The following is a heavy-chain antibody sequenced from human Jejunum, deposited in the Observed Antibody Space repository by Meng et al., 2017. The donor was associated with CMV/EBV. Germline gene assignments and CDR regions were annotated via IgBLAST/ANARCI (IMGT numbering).Heavy chain of an antibody. D-gene: IGHD4-17*01. CDR2: ISSSTNYI. CDR1: RFAFSTYN. V-gene: IGHV3-21*01. J-gene: IGHJ3*01. CDR3: ARDLYHGDHAAFDL. Sequence: SRFAFSTYNMNGIRQAPEKGLEWVSFISSSTNYIYYPDSVKGRFTISRDDAKNSLYLQMDSLRAEDTAVYYCARDLYHGDHAAFDLWGQGTMVTVSS.